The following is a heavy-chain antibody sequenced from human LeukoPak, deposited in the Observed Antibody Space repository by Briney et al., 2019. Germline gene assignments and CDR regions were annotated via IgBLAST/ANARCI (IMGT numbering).Heavy chain of an antibody. Sequence: PSETLSLTCAVSGGSFSGYSWSWIRQPPGKGLEWVGEINHSGSTNYNPSLKSRVSISVDTSKNQFSLTLSSVTAADTAVYYCARGLTYYYDTSGYYLNSFDIWGQGTMVTVSS. CDR3: ARGLTYYYDTSGYYLNSFDI. CDR2: INHSGST. J-gene: IGHJ3*02. V-gene: IGHV4-34*01. CDR1: GGSFSGYS. D-gene: IGHD3-22*01.